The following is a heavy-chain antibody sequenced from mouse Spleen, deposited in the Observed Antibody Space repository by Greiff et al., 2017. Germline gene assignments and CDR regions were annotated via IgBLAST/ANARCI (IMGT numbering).Heavy chain of an antibody. Sequence: VQLQQSGAELVRPGASVTLSCKASGYTFTDYEMHWVKQTPVHGLEWIGAIDPETGGTAYNQKFKGKAILTADKSSSTAYMELRSLTSEDSAVYYCTRYCYYPLFDYWGRGTTLTVSS. V-gene: IGHV1-15*01. CDR3: TRYCYYPLFDY. D-gene: IGHD2-12*01. CDR1: GYTFTDYE. CDR2: IDPETGGT. J-gene: IGHJ2*01.